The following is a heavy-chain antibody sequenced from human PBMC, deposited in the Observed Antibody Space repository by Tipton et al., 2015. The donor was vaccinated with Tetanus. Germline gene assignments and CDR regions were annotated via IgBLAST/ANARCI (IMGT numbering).Heavy chain of an antibody. J-gene: IGHJ6*03. D-gene: IGHD6-19*01. CDR2: IKQDGSEK. CDR3: AREAPIAVAGKTYYYMDV. Sequence: SLRLSCAASGFTFSSYWMSWVRQAPGKGLEWVANIKQDGSEKYYVDSVKGRFTIFRDNANNSLYLQMNSLRAEDTAVYYCAREAPIAVAGKTYYYMDVWGKGTTVTVSS. V-gene: IGHV3-7*01. CDR1: GFTFSSYW.